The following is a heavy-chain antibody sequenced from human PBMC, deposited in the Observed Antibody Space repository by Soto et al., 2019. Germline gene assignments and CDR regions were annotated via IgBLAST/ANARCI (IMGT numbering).Heavy chain of an antibody. V-gene: IGHV1-2*02. CDR2: IDPNSGGT. CDR1: GYTFTDYY. D-gene: IGHD6-19*01. Sequence: ASVKVSCKASGYTFTDYYLYWVRQAPGQRLEWMGWIDPNSGGTNSARNFLGRVTMTRDTSINTAYMGLSGLISDDTAVYYCAIGSSWDYNYGVDVWGQGTTVTVSS. J-gene: IGHJ6*02. CDR3: AIGSSWDYNYGVDV.